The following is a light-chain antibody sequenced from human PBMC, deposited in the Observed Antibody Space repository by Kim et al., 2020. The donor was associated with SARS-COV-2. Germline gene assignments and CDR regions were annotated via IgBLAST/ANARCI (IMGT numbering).Light chain of an antibody. CDR3: NSRDSSGNL. CDR1: SRRSYY. J-gene: IGLJ3*02. Sequence: VGLGKTGRITSKGDSRRSYYASWYQQKPGQAPVLVIYGKNNRPSGIPGRFSGSSSGNTASLTITGAQAEDEADYYCNSRDSSGNLFGGGTQLTVL. CDR2: GKN. V-gene: IGLV3-19*01.